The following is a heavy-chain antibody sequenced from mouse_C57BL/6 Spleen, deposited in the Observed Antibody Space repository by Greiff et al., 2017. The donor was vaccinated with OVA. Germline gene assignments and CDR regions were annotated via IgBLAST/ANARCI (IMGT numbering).Heavy chain of an antibody. D-gene: IGHD1-1*01. Sequence: VQLKESGPGLVKPSQSLSLTCSVTGYSITSGYYWNWIRQFPGNKLEWMGYISYDGSNNYNPSLKNRISITRDTSKNQFFLKLNSVTTEDTATYYCASNYGSSPWYFDVWGTGTTVTVSS. CDR1: GYSITSGYY. CDR2: ISYDGSN. V-gene: IGHV3-6*01. J-gene: IGHJ1*03. CDR3: ASNYGSSPWYFDV.